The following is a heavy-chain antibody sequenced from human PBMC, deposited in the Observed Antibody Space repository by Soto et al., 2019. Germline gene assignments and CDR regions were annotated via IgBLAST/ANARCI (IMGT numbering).Heavy chain of an antibody. V-gene: IGHV4-59*01. CDR3: ARGVYQDHDYGEGYFDY. CDR1: GGSISSYY. Sequence: SETLSLTCTVSGGSISSYYWSWIRQPPGKGLEWIGYIYYSGSTNYNPSLKSRVTISVDTSKNQFSLKLSSVTAADTAVYYCARGVYQDHDYGEGYFDYWGQGTLVT. J-gene: IGHJ4*02. CDR2: IYYSGST. D-gene: IGHD4-17*01.